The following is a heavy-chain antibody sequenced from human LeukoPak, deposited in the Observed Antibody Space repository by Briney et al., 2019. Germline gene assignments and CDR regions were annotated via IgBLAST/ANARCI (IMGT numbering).Heavy chain of an antibody. Sequence: GASVKVSCKAAGYTFTSYGISWVRQAPGHGLEWMGRISVHSGNTNYAQKFQGRVTMTTDTSTRTGYMELRSLRSDDTAVYYCARGAAYTYGATSNGMDVWGQGTTVTVSS. J-gene: IGHJ6*02. V-gene: IGHV1-18*01. CDR3: ARGAAYTYGATSNGMDV. CDR2: ISVHSGNT. D-gene: IGHD5-18*01. CDR1: GYTFTSYG.